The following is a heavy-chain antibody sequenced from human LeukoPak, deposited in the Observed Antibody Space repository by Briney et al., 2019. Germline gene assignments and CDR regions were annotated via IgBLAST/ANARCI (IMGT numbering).Heavy chain of an antibody. D-gene: IGHD5-18*01. CDR1: GGSISSYY. Sequence: SETLSLTCTVSGGSISSYYWSWIRQPAGKGLEWIGRIYTSGSTNYNPSLKSRVTMSVDTSKNQFSLKLSSVTAADTAVYYCAREDTAMVSYWFDPWGQGTLVTVSS. J-gene: IGHJ5*02. V-gene: IGHV4-4*07. CDR3: AREDTAMVSYWFDP. CDR2: IYTSGST.